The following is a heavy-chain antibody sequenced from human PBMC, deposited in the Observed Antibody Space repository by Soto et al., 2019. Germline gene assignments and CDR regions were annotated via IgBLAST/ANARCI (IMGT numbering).Heavy chain of an antibody. CDR1: GFTFSDYY. CDR3: ARDPEYSGSPKSYYYGMDV. CDR2: ISSSSSYT. D-gene: IGHD1-26*01. J-gene: IGHJ6*02. V-gene: IGHV3-11*06. Sequence: GGSLRLSCAASGFTFSDYYMSWIRQAPGKWLEWVSYISSSSSYTNYADSVKGRFTISRDNAKNSLYLQMNSLRTEDTAVYYCARDPEYSGSPKSYYYGMDVWGQGXTFTVPS.